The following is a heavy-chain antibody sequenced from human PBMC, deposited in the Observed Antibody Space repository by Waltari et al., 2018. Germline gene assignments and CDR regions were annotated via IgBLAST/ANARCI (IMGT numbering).Heavy chain of an antibody. D-gene: IGHD2-2*01. J-gene: IGHJ5*02. CDR2: ITTKTGNP. Sequence: QVQLVQSGSEWKKPGASVKVSCKAYGYSFTNYAINWVRQAPGQGLELRGWITTKTGNPTYTQGFTRRFVFSLDTSVSTAYLQINDLKAEDTAIYYCAREVVPAAKIVVNWFDPWGQGTQVTVSS. V-gene: IGHV7-4-1*02. CDR1: GYSFTNYA. CDR3: AREVVPAAKIVVNWFDP.